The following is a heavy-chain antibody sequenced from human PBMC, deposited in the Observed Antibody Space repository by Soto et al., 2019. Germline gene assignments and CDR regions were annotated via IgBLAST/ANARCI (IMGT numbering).Heavy chain of an antibody. J-gene: IGHJ5*02. CDR1: GYTFTSYG. CDR3: ARVLPPCDP. V-gene: IGHV1-18*01. Sequence: QVQLVQSGAEVKKPGASVKVSCKASGYTFTSYGISWVRQAPGQGLEWMGWISAHNGNTNYAQKLQGRVTMTTDTPTSTGYMELRILKSDDTAVYSCARVLPPCDPWGQGTLVTVSS. CDR2: ISAHNGNT.